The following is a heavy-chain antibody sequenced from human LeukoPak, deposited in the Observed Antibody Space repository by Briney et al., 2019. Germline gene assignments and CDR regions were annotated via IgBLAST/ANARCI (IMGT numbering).Heavy chain of an antibody. CDR3: ARGASQKYDFWSGYDLDY. CDR2: IYYSGST. J-gene: IGHJ4*02. V-gene: IGHV4-31*03. D-gene: IGHD3-3*01. Sequence: SETLSLTCTVSGGSISSGGYYWSWIRQHPGKGLEWIGYIYYSGSTYYNPSLKSRVTISVDTSKNQFSLKLSSVTAADTAVYYCARGASQKYDFWSGYDLDYWGQGTLVTVSS. CDR1: GGSISSGGYY.